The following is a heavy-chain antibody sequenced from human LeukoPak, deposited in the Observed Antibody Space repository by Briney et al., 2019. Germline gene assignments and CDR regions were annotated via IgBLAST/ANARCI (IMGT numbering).Heavy chain of an antibody. D-gene: IGHD6-19*01. CDR2: ISAYNGNT. CDR1: GYTFTSYG. Sequence: ASVKVSCKASGYTFTSYGISWVRQAPGQGLEWMGWISAYNGNTNCAQKLQGRVTMTTDTSTSTAYMELRSLRSDDTAVYYCARDLGSGWFNGWFDPWGQGTLVTVSS. V-gene: IGHV1-18*01. J-gene: IGHJ5*02. CDR3: ARDLGSGWFNGWFDP.